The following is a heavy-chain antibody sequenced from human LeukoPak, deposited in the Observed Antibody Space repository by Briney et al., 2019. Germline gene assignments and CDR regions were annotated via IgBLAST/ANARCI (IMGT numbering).Heavy chain of an antibody. Sequence: GGSLRLSCAASGFIFSDYYMNWIRQAPGKGLEWVSYISSSGSTMYYADSVKGRFTISRDNAKNSLSLQMNSLRAEDTAVYYCARDEGYYYDSGESLGYWGQGTLVTVSS. J-gene: IGHJ4*02. CDR2: ISSSGSTM. CDR3: ARDEGYYYDSGESLGY. CDR1: GFIFSDYY. V-gene: IGHV3-11*01. D-gene: IGHD3-10*01.